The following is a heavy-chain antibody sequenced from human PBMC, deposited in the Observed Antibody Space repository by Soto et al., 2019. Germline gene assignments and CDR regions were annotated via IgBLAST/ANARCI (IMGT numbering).Heavy chain of an antibody. Sequence: PGGSLRLSCAASGFTFDDYAMHWVRQAPGKGLEWVSGISWNSGSIGYADSVKGRFTISRDNAKNSLYLQMNSLRAEDTALYYCAKDSHRYCSSTSCYSAFDIWGQGTMVTVSS. D-gene: IGHD2-2*01. V-gene: IGHV3-9*01. CDR3: AKDSHRYCSSTSCYSAFDI. CDR2: ISWNSGSI. CDR1: GFTFDDYA. J-gene: IGHJ3*02.